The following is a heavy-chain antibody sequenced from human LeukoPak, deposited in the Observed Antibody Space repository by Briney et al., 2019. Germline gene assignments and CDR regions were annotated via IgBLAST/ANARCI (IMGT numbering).Heavy chain of an antibody. CDR1: GYTFTGYY. Sequence: ASVKVSCKASGYTFTGYYMHWVRQAPGQGLEWMGWINPNSGGTNYAQKFQGRVTMTRDTSISTAYMELSRLRSDDTAVYYCARVVGIHSYGSIYFDYWGQGTLVTVSS. V-gene: IGHV1-2*02. CDR2: INPNSGGT. CDR3: ARVVGIHSYGSIYFDY. J-gene: IGHJ4*02. D-gene: IGHD5-18*01.